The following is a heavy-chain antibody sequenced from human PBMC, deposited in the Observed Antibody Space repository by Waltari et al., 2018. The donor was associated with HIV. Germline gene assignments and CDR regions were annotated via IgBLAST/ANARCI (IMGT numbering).Heavy chain of an antibody. CDR3: ATVAERDGYNPYDY. CDR1: GYTSTELY. J-gene: IGHJ4*02. D-gene: IGHD5-12*01. CDR2: FDPEYGET. Sequence: QVQLVKSGAAVKKPGASVKVSCKVSGYTSTELYMPWLRPAHGKGLEWMGGFDPEYGETIYEQKFQGRVTMTEDTSTDTAYMELSSLRSEDTAVYYCATVAERDGYNPYDYWGQGTLVTVSS. V-gene: IGHV1-24*01.